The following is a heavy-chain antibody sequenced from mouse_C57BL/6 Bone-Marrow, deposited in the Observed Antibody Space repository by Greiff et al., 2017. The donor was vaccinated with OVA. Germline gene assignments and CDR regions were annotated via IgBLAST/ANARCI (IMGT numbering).Heavy chain of an antibody. CDR3: ARDYGRRCDY. D-gene: IGHD1-1*01. V-gene: IGHV1-4*01. CDR2: INPSSGYT. CDR1: GYTFTSYT. Sequence: QVQLQQSGAELARPGASVKMSCKASGYTFTSYTMHWVKQRPGQGLEWIGYINPSSGYTKYNQKFKDKATLTADKSSSTAYMQLSSLTSEDSAVYFCARDYGRRCDYWGQGTTLTVSS. J-gene: IGHJ2*01.